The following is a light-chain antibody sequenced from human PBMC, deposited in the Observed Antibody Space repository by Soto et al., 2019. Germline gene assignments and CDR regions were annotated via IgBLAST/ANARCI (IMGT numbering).Light chain of an antibody. Sequence: QSVLTQPASVSGSPGQSITISCTGTSSDVGGYNYVSWYQQHPGKAPKLMIYEVSYRPSGVSNRFSGSKSGNTASLTISGLQAEDEADYYCGSYTSTSTLGVFGTGTKLTVL. CDR2: EVS. V-gene: IGLV2-14*01. CDR1: SSDVGGYNY. CDR3: GSYTSTSTLGV. J-gene: IGLJ1*01.